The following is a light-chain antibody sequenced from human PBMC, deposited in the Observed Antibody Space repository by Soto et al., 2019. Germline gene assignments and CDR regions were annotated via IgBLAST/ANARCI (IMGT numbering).Light chain of an antibody. Sequence: EIVMTQSPGTLSVSPGERATLSCRASQSVGSNLAWYRQRPGQAPSLLIYGASTRATGIPARFSGSGSGTEFTLTISSLQSEDFAVYYCQQYNDWQTFGQGTKVEIK. J-gene: IGKJ1*01. CDR1: QSVGSN. CDR2: GAS. CDR3: QQYNDWQT. V-gene: IGKV3-15*01.